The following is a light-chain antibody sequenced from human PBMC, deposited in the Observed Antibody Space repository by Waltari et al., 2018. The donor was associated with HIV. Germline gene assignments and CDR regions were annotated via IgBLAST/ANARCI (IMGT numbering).Light chain of an antibody. V-gene: IGLV3-1*01. CDR3: QAWDADHAV. CDR2: QGS. CDR1: KLADKF. J-gene: IGLJ2*01. Sequence: ELTQPPSVSVPSGQTASIPCSGEKLADKFPCWYQKKPGQPPSFLVYQGSRRPAGIPERFSASNSANTATLTVRGAQPLDEAEYFCQAWDADHAVFGGGTTLTVL.